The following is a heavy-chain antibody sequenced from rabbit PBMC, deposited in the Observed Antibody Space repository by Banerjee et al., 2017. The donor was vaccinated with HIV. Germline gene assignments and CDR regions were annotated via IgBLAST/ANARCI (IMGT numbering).Heavy chain of an antibody. D-gene: IGHD1-1*01. V-gene: IGHV1S7*01. CDR2: IYTGDGST. J-gene: IGHJ3*01. CDR1: GFTISTNY. Sequence: QLKESGGGLVQPGGSLKLSCKASGFTISTNYWINWVRQAPGKGLEWIGSIYTGDGSTGYASWVNGRFTISSHNAQNTLYLQLNSLTVADTATYFCARDTYFSISGNSGFDLRGPGTLVTVS. CDR3: ARDTYFSISGNSGFDL.